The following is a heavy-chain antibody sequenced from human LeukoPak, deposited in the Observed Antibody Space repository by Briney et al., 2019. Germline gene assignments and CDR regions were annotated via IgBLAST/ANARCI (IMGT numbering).Heavy chain of an antibody. V-gene: IGHV3-74*01. CDR3: ARDAYTTTSNWLDP. D-gene: IGHD4-17*01. CDR1: GFTLNKYW. CDR2: ITGDGSDI. Sequence: PGGSLRLSCEASGFTLNKYWMHCVSQAPGKGLVWVSRITGDGSDIAYADSVKGRFTVSRDDAKNTLFLQMTSLRVEDTAIYYCARDAYTTTSNWLDPWGQGTLVTVSS. J-gene: IGHJ5*02.